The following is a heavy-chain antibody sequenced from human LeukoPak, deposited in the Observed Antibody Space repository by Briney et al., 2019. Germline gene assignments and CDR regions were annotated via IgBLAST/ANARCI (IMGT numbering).Heavy chain of an antibody. J-gene: IGHJ4*02. CDR3: ARGYYYDSSGYPDY. V-gene: IGHV5-51*01. CDR2: IYPGDSDT. Sequence: GGSLRLSCKGSGYTFTCYWIGWVRQMPGKGLEWMGIIYPGDSDTRYSPSFQGQVTISADKSINTAYLQWSTLKASDTAMYYCARGYYYDSSGYPDYWGQGTLVTVSS. D-gene: IGHD3-22*01. CDR1: GYTFTCYW.